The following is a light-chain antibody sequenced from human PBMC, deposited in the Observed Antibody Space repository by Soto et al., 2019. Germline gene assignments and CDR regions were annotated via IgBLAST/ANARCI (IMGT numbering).Light chain of an antibody. CDR3: QQYNNWPPHT. CDR1: QSVSSSY. V-gene: IGKV3-15*01. J-gene: IGKJ2*01. CDR2: GAS. Sequence: EIVLTQSPATLSLSPGERATLSCRASQSVSSSYLAWYQQKPGQAPRLLIYGASTRATGIPARFSGSGSGTEFTLTISSLQSEDFAVYYCQQYNNWPPHTFGQGTKVDIK.